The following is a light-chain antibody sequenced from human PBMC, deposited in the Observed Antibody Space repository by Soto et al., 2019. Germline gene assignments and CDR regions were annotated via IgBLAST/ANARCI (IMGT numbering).Light chain of an antibody. V-gene: IGKV3-15*01. J-gene: IGKJ1*01. CDR3: QQYNNWPPAKT. Sequence: EIVMTQSPAILSVSPRERATLSCRASQSVSSNLAWYQQKPGQAPSLLIHGASTWAPRIPARFSGSGSGTEFTLTISRLQSEDFAVYSCQQYNNWPPAKTFGQGTKVDIK. CDR2: GAS. CDR1: QSVSSN.